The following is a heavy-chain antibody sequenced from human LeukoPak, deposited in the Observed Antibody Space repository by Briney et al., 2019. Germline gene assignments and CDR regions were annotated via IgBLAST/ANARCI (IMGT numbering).Heavy chain of an antibody. CDR1: GGSFSGYY. J-gene: IGHJ4*02. CDR3: ARGWKSSSSLVEFDY. Sequence: PSETLSLTCAVYGGSFSGYYWSWIRQPPGKGLEWIGEINHGGSTNYNPSLKSRVTISVDTSKNQFSLKLSSVTAADTAVYYCARGWKSSSSLVEFDYWGQGTLVTVSS. D-gene: IGHD6-6*01. V-gene: IGHV4-34*01. CDR2: INHGGST.